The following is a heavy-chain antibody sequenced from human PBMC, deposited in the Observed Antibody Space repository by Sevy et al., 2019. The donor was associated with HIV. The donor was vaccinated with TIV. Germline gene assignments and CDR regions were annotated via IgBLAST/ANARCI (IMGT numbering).Heavy chain of an antibody. Sequence: GGSLRLSCAASGFIFSGYGMSWVRQAPGQGLEWVSAISGSGGSTYYADSVKGRFTISRDNFRNTLFLQMNSLRAEDTAVYYCARDGISSGWYRGYYFDYWGQGTLVTVSS. D-gene: IGHD6-19*01. V-gene: IGHV3-23*01. CDR3: ARDGISSGWYRGYYFDY. CDR1: GFIFSGYG. J-gene: IGHJ4*02. CDR2: ISGSGGST.